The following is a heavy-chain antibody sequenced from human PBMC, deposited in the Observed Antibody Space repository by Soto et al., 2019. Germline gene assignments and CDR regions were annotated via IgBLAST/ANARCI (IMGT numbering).Heavy chain of an antibody. CDR1: GDSISSDY. J-gene: IGHJ5*02. V-gene: IGHV4-59*01. Sequence: QVQLQESGPGLVKPSETLSLTCTVSGDSISSDYWSWIRQPPGKGLEWIGYIYYTGSTKYNPSLKSRVTISADTSKSQFSLKLSSVTAADTAVYYCARSRWFDPWGQGTLVTVSS. CDR2: IYYTGST. CDR3: ARSRWFDP.